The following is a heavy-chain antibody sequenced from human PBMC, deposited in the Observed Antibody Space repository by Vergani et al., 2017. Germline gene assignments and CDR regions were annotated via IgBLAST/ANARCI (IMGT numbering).Heavy chain of an antibody. CDR3: ASSADYYDSSGYPN. J-gene: IGHJ4*02. V-gene: IGHV1-2*02. D-gene: IGHD3-22*01. CDR2: INPNSGGT. Sequence: QVQLVQSGAEVNKPGSSVKVSCKASGGTFSSYAISWVRQAPGQGLEWMGWINPNSGGTNYAQKFQGRVTMTRDTSISTAYMELSRLRSDDTAVYYCASSADYYDSSGYPNWGQGTLVTVSS. CDR1: GGTFSSYA.